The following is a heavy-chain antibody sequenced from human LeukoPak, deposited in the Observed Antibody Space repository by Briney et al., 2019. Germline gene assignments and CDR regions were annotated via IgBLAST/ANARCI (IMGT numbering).Heavy chain of an antibody. J-gene: IGHJ3*02. D-gene: IGHD5-12*01. Sequence: PETLSLTCAVYGGSFSGYYWSWIRQPPGKGLEWIGEINHSGSTNYNPSLKSRVTISVDTSKNQFSLKLSSVTAADTAVYYCARVGPIVATIDDAFDIWGQGTMVTVSS. V-gene: IGHV4-34*01. CDR2: INHSGST. CDR1: GGSFSGYY. CDR3: ARVGPIVATIDDAFDI.